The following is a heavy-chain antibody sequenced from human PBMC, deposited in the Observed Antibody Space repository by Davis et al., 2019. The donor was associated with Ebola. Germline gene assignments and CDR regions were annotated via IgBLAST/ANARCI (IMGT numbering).Heavy chain of an antibody. CDR2: IYSGGST. D-gene: IGHD3-3*01. J-gene: IGHJ6*04. CDR1: GGSFSGYY. Sequence: PGGSLRLSCAVYGGSFSGYYWSWVRQAPGKGLEWVSVIYSGGSTYYADSVKGRFTISRDNSKKTMYLQMNSLRGEDTAVYYCARSGLSFGVVRYHYGMDVWGKGTTVTVSS. V-gene: IGHV3-53*01. CDR3: ARSGLSFGVVRYHYGMDV.